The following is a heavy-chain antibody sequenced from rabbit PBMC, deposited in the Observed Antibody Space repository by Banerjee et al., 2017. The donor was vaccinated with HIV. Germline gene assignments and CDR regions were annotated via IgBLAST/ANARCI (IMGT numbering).Heavy chain of an antibody. CDR1: GFSFSSSYW. D-gene: IGHD6-1*01. CDR3: ARDWRAGYAGYGYAKYYGMDL. CDR2: IYTGASSST. J-gene: IGHJ6*01. Sequence: EESGGGLVQPEGSLTLTCTASGFSFSSSYWICWVRQAPGKGLEWIGCIYTGASSSTYYAGWAKGRFTITRSTSLDTVTLQMTSLTAADTATYFCARDWRAGYAGYGYAKYYGMDLWGPGTLVTVS. V-gene: IGHV1S45*01.